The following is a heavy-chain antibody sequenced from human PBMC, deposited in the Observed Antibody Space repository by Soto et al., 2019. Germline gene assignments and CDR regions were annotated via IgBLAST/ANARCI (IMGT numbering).Heavy chain of an antibody. J-gene: IGHJ4*02. Sequence: QVQLVESGGGGSQPGGSLRLSCEASGFSFRSYAMHWVRQAPGKGLGWVAVMSYDGRDKDYADSVKGRFTISRDNSKNTLYLQMSSLRAEDTAVYYCARARLDTPALEYWGQGTLVTVSS. CDR1: GFSFRSYA. V-gene: IGHV3-30*04. CDR2: MSYDGRDK. D-gene: IGHD2-2*01. CDR3: ARARLDTPALEY.